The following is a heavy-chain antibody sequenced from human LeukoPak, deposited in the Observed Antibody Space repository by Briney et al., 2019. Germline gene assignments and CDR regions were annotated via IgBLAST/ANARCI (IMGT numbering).Heavy chain of an antibody. J-gene: IGHJ5*02. CDR3: ARRDCVGDCYSNWFDP. V-gene: IGHV1-46*01. D-gene: IGHD2-21*02. Sequence: ASVKVSCKASGYTFTNYFMHWVRQAPGQGLEWMGIINPRGGSTGYAQKFQGRITMTTDMSTRTVYMELSSLESEDTAAYYCARRDCVGDCYSNWFDPWARGPWSPSPQ. CDR2: INPRGGST. CDR1: GYTFTNYF.